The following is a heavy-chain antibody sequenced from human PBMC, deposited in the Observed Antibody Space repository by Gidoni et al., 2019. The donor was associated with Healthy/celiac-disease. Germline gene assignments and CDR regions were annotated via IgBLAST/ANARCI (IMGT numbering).Heavy chain of an antibody. CDR3: ARNPITMIVVVDDAFDI. J-gene: IGHJ3*02. D-gene: IGHD3-22*01. CDR2: IYYSGST. Sequence: KGLEWIGYIYYSGSTNYNPSLKSRVTISVDTSKNQFSLKLSSVTAADTAVYYCARNPITMIVVVDDAFDIWGQGTMVTVSS. V-gene: IGHV4-59*01.